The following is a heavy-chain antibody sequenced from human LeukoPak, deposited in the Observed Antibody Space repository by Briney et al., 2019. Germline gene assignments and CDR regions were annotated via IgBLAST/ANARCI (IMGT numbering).Heavy chain of an antibody. J-gene: IGHJ4*02. CDR1: GVSVSNGDYY. Sequence: SETLSLTCTVSGVSVSNGDYYWSWIRQPPGKGLEWLGYIYYTGIIYYNPTLKSRLTISIDTSKNQFSLRLTSVTAADTAFYYCAREEYSSDWYGHDSWGQGTLVTVSS. D-gene: IGHD6-13*01. CDR2: IYYTGII. V-gene: IGHV4-30-4*01. CDR3: AREEYSSDWYGHDS.